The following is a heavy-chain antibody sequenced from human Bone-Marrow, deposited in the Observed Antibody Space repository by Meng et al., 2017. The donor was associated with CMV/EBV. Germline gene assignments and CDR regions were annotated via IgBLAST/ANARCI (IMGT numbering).Heavy chain of an antibody. J-gene: IGHJ4*02. Sequence: SGPSLVTPPQTLPLTCTFSGFSLSTSGMRVSWIRQPPGKALEWLARIDWDDDKFYSTSLKTRLTISKDTSKNQVVLTMTNMDPVDTATYYCARISYCSSTSCSVYFDYWGQGTLVTVSS. CDR1: GFSLSTSGMR. V-gene: IGHV2-70D*14. D-gene: IGHD2-2*01. CDR3: ARISYCSSTSCSVYFDY. CDR2: IDWDDDK.